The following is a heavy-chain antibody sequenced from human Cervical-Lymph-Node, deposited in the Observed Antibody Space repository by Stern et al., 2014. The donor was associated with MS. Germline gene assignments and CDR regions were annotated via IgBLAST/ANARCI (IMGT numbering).Heavy chain of an antibody. CDR1: GYSFTNYW. V-gene: IGHV5-51*01. J-gene: IGHJ4*02. CDR2: IYHGDSDT. Sequence: VPLVQSGAEVKKPGESLKISCKGSGYSFTNYWIGWVRQMPGKGLGWVGIIYHGDSDTRYSPSFQGQVSISADKSISTAYLQWSSLKASDTAMYYCARHGSIAVAGTGFDYWGQGTLVTVSS. CDR3: ARHGSIAVAGTGFDY. D-gene: IGHD6-19*01.